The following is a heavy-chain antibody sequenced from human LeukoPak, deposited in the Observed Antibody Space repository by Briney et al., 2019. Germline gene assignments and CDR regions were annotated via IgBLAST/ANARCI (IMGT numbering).Heavy chain of an antibody. CDR3: AKMDCSGGSCYGIDY. Sequence: GGSLRLSCAASGFTFSSYAMSWVRQAPGKGLEWVSAISGSGGSTNYADSVKGRFTISRDNSKNTVYLQMNSPRAEDTAVYYCAKMDCSGGSCYGIDYWGQGTLVTVSS. V-gene: IGHV3-23*01. D-gene: IGHD2-15*01. J-gene: IGHJ4*02. CDR1: GFTFSSYA. CDR2: ISGSGGST.